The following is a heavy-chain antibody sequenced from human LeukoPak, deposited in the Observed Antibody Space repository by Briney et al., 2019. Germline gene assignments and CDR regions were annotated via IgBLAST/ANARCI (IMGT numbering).Heavy chain of an antibody. V-gene: IGHV1-46*01. D-gene: IGHD2-2*01. CDR2: INPSGGST. Sequence: GASVKVSCKASGYTFTSYYMHWVRQAPGQGLEWMGIINPSGGSTSYAQKFQGRFTMTRDTSTSTVYMELSSLRSEDTAVYYCARGYCSSTSCANNWFDPWGQGTLVTVSS. J-gene: IGHJ5*02. CDR3: ARGYCSSTSCANNWFDP. CDR1: GYTFTSYY.